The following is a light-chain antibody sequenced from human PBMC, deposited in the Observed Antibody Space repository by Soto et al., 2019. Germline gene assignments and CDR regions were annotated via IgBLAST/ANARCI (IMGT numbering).Light chain of an antibody. J-gene: IGLJ1*01. CDR1: SSNIGSNT. Sequence: QSVLTQPPSASGTPGQRVTISCSGSSSNIGSNTVNWYQQLPGTAPKLLIYSYNQRPSGVPDRFSGSKSVTSASLAISGLQSEDEADYYCAAWDDSLNGYDFGTGTKLTVL. V-gene: IGLV1-44*01. CDR3: AAWDDSLNGYD. CDR2: SYN.